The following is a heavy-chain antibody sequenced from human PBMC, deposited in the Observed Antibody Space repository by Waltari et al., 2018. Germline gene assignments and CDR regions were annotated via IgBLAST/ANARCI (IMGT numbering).Heavy chain of an antibody. CDR3: ARDRGKGIYLDS. V-gene: IGHV4-4*02. Sequence: TWGSCVRQPSWKGREWVARLQGSGRTNHNPSVASRVTMSIDTSNTSFSLRVTAATAADTAVYYCARDRGKGIYLDSWGQGTLVTVSP. CDR1: TW. D-gene: IGHD2-15*01. J-gene: IGHJ4*02. CDR2: LQGSGRT.